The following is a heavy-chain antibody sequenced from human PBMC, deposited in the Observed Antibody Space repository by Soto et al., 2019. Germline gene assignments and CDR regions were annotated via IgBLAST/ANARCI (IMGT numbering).Heavy chain of an antibody. CDR3: AREAEVETATSAHATWYFDL. CDR1: GGTFSSYA. J-gene: IGHJ2*01. D-gene: IGHD2-21*02. V-gene: IGHV1-69*12. CDR2: IIPIFGTA. Sequence: QVQLVQSGAEVKKPGSSVKVSCKASGGTFSSYAISWVRQAPGQGLEWMGGIIPIFGTANYAQKFQGRVTSTADEAPSTAYMELSSLRSEDTAVYYCAREAEVETATSAHATWYFDLWGRGTLVTVSS.